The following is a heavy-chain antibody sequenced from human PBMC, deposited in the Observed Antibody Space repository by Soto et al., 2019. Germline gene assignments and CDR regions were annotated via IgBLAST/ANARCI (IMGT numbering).Heavy chain of an antibody. CDR1: RGSISSYY. V-gene: IGHV4-59*01. CDR2: XYYSAXT. CDR3: ARVLSGYDMGDV. D-gene: IGHD5-12*01. J-gene: IGHJ6*04. Sequence: XXTLSLTCTVSRGSISSYYWSWIRQPPGKGLEWLGYXYYSAXTNYNHYLKSXXTISVDTXXNQFYLKLSTVTAADTAVYYCARVLSGYDMGDVCGKGTTVTVSS.